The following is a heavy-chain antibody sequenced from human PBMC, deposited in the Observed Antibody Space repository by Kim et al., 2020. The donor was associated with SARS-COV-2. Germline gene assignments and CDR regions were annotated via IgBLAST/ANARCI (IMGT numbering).Heavy chain of an antibody. V-gene: IGHV3-30*02. D-gene: IGHD2-15*01. Sequence: VKGRFTISRDNSKNTLYLQMNSLRAEDTAVYYCAKDGDPYCSGGSCYSDYWGQGTLVTVSS. CDR3: AKDGDPYCSGGSCYSDY. J-gene: IGHJ4*02.